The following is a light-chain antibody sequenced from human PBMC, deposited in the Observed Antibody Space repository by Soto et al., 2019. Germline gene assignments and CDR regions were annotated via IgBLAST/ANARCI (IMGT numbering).Light chain of an antibody. V-gene: IGLV7-46*01. Sequence: QTVVTQEASLTVSAGRTVTLTCGSSTGAVTSGHYPYWFQQKPGQAPRTLIYDTNNKQSWTPARFSGSLLGGKAALTLSGAQPEDEAEYYCLLSSGGAVVFGGGTKLTV. J-gene: IGLJ2*01. CDR1: TGAVTSGHY. CDR3: LLSSGGAVV. CDR2: DTN.